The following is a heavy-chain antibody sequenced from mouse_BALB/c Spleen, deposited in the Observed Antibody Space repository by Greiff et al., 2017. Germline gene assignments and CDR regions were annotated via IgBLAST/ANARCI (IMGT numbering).Heavy chain of an antibody. CDR3: AREEPLHYYGY. Sequence: VQVVESGPGLVAPSQSLSITCTVSGFSLTSYGVHWVRQPPGKGLEWLGVIWAGGSTNYNSALMSRLSISKDNSKSQVFLKMNSLQTDDTAMYYCAREEPLHYYGYGGKGTLVTVSA. CDR1: GFSLTSYG. D-gene: IGHD1-2*01. J-gene: IGHJ3*01. CDR2: IWAGGST. V-gene: IGHV2-9*02.